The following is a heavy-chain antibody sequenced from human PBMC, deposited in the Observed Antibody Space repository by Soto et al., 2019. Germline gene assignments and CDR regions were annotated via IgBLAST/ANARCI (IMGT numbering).Heavy chain of an antibody. Sequence: QVHLVQSGAELKKPGSSVKLSCKTSGGTLTNHAIIWVRQAPGQRLLWMGGIIPTFGTVNYSLKFQVRLRMGADEKTGTASMELTYLRPEDTAVYYCAAIRGEYRLGGAIDIWGQGTVVTVSA. CDR2: IIPTFGTV. D-gene: IGHD3-16*01. J-gene: IGHJ3*02. V-gene: IGHV1-69*12. CDR3: AAIRGEYRLGGAIDI. CDR1: GGTLTNHA.